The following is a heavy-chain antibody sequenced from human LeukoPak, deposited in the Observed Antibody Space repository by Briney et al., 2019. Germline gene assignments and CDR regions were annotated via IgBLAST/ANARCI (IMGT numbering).Heavy chain of an antibody. V-gene: IGHV4-38-2*01. CDR2: INRSGNT. Sequence: SETLSLTCAVSGYSISGGYYWGWIRQPPGKGLEWIGNINRSGNTYYHPSLKSRITISIDTSKNQFSLKVSSVTAADTAVYYCARLKGSWSIDYWGQGTLVTVSS. CDR3: ARLKGSWSIDY. D-gene: IGHD6-13*01. J-gene: IGHJ4*02. CDR1: GYSISGGYY.